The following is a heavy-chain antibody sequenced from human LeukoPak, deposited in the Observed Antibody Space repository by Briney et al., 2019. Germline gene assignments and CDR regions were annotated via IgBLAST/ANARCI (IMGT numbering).Heavy chain of an antibody. Sequence: SETLSLTCTVSGGSVSSGAYYWSWIRQHPGKGLEWIGYIYYSGSTHYNPSLKSRVAISVDTSKNEFSLKLRSVTAADTAVYYCARESEIAAAGLSYYYYGMDVWGQGTTVTVSS. D-gene: IGHD6-13*01. V-gene: IGHV4-31*03. CDR3: ARESEIAAAGLSYYYYGMDV. CDR2: IYYSGST. CDR1: GGSVSSGAYY. J-gene: IGHJ6*02.